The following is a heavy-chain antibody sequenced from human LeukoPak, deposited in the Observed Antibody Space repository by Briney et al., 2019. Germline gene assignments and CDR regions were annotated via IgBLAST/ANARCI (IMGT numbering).Heavy chain of an antibody. CDR3: ARSGYSYGYGADYYYGMDV. J-gene: IGHJ6*02. CDR1: GGTFSSYA. V-gene: IGHV1-69*13. Sequence: ASVTVSCKASGGTFSSYAISWVRQAPGQGLEWMGGIIPIFGTANYAQKFQGRVTITADESTSTAYMELSSLRSEDTAVYYCARSGYSYGYGADYYYGMDVWGQGTTVTVSS. CDR2: IIPIFGTA. D-gene: IGHD5-18*01.